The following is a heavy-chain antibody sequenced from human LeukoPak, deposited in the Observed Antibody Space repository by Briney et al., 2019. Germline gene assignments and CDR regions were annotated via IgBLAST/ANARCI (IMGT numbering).Heavy chain of an antibody. CDR2: ICYSGSA. Sequence: TSETLRLTCTVSGVSMRSYSLSWIRQPPGKGLEWIGYICYSGSANYNPSLKSRVTISVAATKNQFSLNLSSVTAADTAVYYCARAGTVPPSNGCPIAENRGQRSLVTISS. D-gene: IGHD4-17*01. CDR3: ARAGTVPPSNGCPIAEN. CDR1: GVSMRSYS. V-gene: IGHV4-59*01. J-gene: IGHJ1*01.